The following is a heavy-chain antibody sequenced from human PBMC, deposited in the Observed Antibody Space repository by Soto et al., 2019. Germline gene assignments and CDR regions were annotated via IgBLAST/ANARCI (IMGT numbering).Heavy chain of an antibody. CDR1: GGSVSSGAYY. CDR2: IYYSGST. J-gene: IGHJ5*02. CDR3: ARAISTGYNILTGSTKVSWFDP. V-gene: IGHV4-61*08. D-gene: IGHD3-9*01. Sequence: QVQLQESGPGLVKPSETLSLTCTVSGGSVSSGAYYWSWIRQPPEKGLEWIGYIYYSGSTNYNPSLKSRVTISVDTSKNQFSLKLTSVTAADTAVYYCARAISTGYNILTGSTKVSWFDPWGQGTLVTVSS.